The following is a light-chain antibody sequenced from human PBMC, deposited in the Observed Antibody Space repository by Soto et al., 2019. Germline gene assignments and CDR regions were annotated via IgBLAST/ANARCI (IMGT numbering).Light chain of an antibody. Sequence: EIVLTQSPGTLSLSPGERATLSCRASQSVSSNYLVWYQQKPGQAPRPLIYGASTRATGIPDRFSGSGSGTAFTLTISRLEPEDFAVYYCQQYAGSACTFGQGTKLEGK. CDR1: QSVSSNY. V-gene: IGKV3-20*01. J-gene: IGKJ2*02. CDR3: QQYAGSACT. CDR2: GAS.